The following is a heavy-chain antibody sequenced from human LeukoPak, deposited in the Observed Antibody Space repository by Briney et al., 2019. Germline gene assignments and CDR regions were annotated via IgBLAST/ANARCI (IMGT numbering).Heavy chain of an antibody. CDR3: ARVGYSSVWAPFAMDV. V-gene: IGHV6-1*01. Sequence: SQTLSLTCAISGDSVSSNSAAWNWIRQSPSRGLEWLGRPYYRSKWYNDYAVSVKSRITINPDTSKNQFSLQLNSVTPEDTAVYYCARVGYSSVWAPFAMDVWGQGTTVTVSS. J-gene: IGHJ6*02. CDR1: GDSVSSNSAA. CDR2: PYYRSKWYN. D-gene: IGHD6-19*01.